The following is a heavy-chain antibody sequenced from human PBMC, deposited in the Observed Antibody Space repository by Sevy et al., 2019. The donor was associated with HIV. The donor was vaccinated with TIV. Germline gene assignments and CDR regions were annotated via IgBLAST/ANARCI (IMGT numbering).Heavy chain of an antibody. D-gene: IGHD3-9*01. CDR2: INPNTGGT. J-gene: IGHJ4*02. CDR1: GYSFTGYY. V-gene: IGHV1-2*04. Sequence: ASVKVSCKASGYSFTGYYMHWVRQAPGQGLEWMGWINPNTGGTNYAQTFQGWVTMTRDTSISTAYMELSRLRSDDTAVYYCARQWGVVDWPYFDYWGQGTLVTVSS. CDR3: ARQWGVVDWPYFDY.